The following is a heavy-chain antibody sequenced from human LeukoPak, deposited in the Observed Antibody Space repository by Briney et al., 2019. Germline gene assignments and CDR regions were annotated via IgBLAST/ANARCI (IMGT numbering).Heavy chain of an antibody. CDR2: ISAYNGNT. CDR3: ARDLVVPAAMHYYYYYYGMDV. CDR1: GYTFTSYG. V-gene: IGHV1-18*01. D-gene: IGHD2-2*01. Sequence: ASVKVSYKASGYTFTSYGISWVRQAPGQGLEWMGWISAYNGNTNYAQKLQGRVTMTTDTSTSTAYMELRSLRSDDTAVYYCARDLVVPAAMHYYYYYYGMDVWGQGTTVTVSS. J-gene: IGHJ6*02.